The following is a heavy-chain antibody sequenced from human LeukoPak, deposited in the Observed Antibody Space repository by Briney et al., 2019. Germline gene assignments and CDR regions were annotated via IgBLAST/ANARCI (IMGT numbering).Heavy chain of an antibody. CDR3: AKDGDRYCSSTSCLPYYMDV. Sequence: SGGSLRLSCAASGFTFSSYAMSWVRQAPGKGLEWVSAISGSGGSTYYADSVKGRFTISRDNSKNTLYLQMNSLRAEDTAVYYCAKDGDRYCSSTSCLPYYMDVWGKGTTVTVSS. CDR1: GFTFSSYA. V-gene: IGHV3-23*01. J-gene: IGHJ6*03. CDR2: ISGSGGST. D-gene: IGHD2-2*01.